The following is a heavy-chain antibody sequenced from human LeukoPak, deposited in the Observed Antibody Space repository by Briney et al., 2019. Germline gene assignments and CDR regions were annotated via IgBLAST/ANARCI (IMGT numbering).Heavy chain of an antibody. J-gene: IGHJ3*02. CDR2: IYSGDSGRHT. D-gene: IGHD4-17*01. CDR1: GFTVNTNY. Sequence: GGSLRLSCAASGFTVNTNYMTWVRQAPGKGLEWISVIYSGDSGRHTYYADSLKRRFTISRDNSTNTLYLQMNSLRAEDTAVYYCARRSTVTRDLDIWGQGTMVTVSP. CDR3: ARRSTVTRDLDI. V-gene: IGHV3-66*04.